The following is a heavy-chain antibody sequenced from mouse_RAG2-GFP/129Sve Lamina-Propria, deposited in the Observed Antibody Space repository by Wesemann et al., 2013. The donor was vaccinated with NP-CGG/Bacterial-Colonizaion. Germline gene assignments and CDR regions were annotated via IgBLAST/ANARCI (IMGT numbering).Heavy chain of an antibody. CDR3: KRSDYGNWFAY. CDR2: GNGAI. D-gene: IGHD2-1*01. Sequence: GNGAIKYNEKFKGKATLTADKSSSTAYMQLNSLTSEDSAVYFCKRSDYGNWFAYWGQGTLVTVSA. V-gene: IGHV1S53*01. J-gene: IGHJ3*01.